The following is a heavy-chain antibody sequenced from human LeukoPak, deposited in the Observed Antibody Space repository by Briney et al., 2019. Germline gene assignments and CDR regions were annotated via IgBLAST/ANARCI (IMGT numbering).Heavy chain of an antibody. D-gene: IGHD2-2*02. CDR2: IIPIFGTA. V-gene: IGHV1-69*13. J-gene: IGHJ4*02. CDR3: ASEGRDCSSTSCYIY. CDR1: GGTFTSHV. Sequence: GASVKVSCKASGGTFTSHVISWVRQAPGQGLEWMGGIIPIFGTANYAQKFQGRVTITADESTSTAYMELSSLRSEDTAVYYCASEGRDCSSTSCYIYWGQGTLVTVSS.